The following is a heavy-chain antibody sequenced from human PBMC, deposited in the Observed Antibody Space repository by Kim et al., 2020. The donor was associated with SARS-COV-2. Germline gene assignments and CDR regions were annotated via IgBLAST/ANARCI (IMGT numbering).Heavy chain of an antibody. CDR3: AREATYNWNDGSDYYYYGMDV. V-gene: IGHV3-7*03. Sequence: GGSLRLSCAASGFTFSSYWMSWVRQAPGKGLEWVANIKQDGSEKYYVDSVKGRFTISRDNAKNSLYLQMNSLRAEDTAVYYCAREATYNWNDGSDYYYYGMDVWGQGTTVTVSS. D-gene: IGHD1-20*01. J-gene: IGHJ6*02. CDR1: GFTFSSYW. CDR2: IKQDGSEK.